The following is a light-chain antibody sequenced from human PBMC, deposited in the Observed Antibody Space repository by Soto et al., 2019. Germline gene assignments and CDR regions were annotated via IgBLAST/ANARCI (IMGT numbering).Light chain of an antibody. CDR1: QSVSSRY. V-gene: IGKV3-20*01. Sequence: IVLTQSPGSRSLSPGERASLSCRGSQSVSSRYLAWYQQKHGPAPRLAIYGASSRATGIPDRFSGSVSGTDGTIPISRLETEDVAVYYCQQSGSSTWTFGPGTKVDI. CDR3: QQSGSSTWT. CDR2: GAS. J-gene: IGKJ1*01.